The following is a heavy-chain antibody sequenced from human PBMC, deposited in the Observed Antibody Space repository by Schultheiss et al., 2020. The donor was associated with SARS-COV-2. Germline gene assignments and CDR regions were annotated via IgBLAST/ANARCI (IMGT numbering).Heavy chain of an antibody. V-gene: IGHV3-21*04. CDR1: GFSFRSFA. J-gene: IGHJ4*02. D-gene: IGHD6-19*01. Sequence: GGSLRLSCAASGFSFRSFAMHWVRQAPGKGLEWVSSISSSSSYIYYADSVKGRFTISRDNAKNSLYLQMNSLRGDDTAVYYCARLGSGWYLSDYWGQGTLVTVSS. CDR3: ARLGSGWYLSDY. CDR2: ISSSSSYI.